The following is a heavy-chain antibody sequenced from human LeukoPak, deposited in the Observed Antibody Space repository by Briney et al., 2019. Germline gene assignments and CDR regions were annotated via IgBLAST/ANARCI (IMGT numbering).Heavy chain of an antibody. CDR1: GYSISSGYY. CDR2: IYHSGST. D-gene: IGHD3-3*01. J-gene: IGHJ4*02. Sequence: SEALSLTCTVSGYSISSGYYWGWNRQPPGKGLEWIGSIYHSGSTYYNPSLKSRVTISVDTSKNQFSLKLSSVTAADTAVYYCARVHYDFWSGYFYFDYWGQGTLVTVSS. CDR3: ARVHYDFWSGYFYFDY. V-gene: IGHV4-38-2*02.